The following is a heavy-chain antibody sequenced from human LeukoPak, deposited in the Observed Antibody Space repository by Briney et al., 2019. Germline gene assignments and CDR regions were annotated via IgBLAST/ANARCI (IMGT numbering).Heavy chain of an antibody. Sequence: GGSLRTSSAASGIIITSYWMSLVRPTPGEGLEWVGNIYQDGSKKYYVDSVRGLFTFFRDTARNSLHLQINGLTAEDTAVYYCASHSYGYNHWGQGALVIVSS. J-gene: IGHJ5*02. CDR2: IYQDGSKK. CDR3: ASHSYGYNH. D-gene: IGHD3-16*01. CDR1: GIIITSYW. V-gene: IGHV3-7*01.